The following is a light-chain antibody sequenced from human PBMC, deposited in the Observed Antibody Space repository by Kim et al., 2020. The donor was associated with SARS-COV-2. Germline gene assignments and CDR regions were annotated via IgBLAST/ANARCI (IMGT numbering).Light chain of an antibody. CDR3: QQRGT. Sequence: EIVLTQSPVTLSLSPGERATLSCRASQSVSSYLAWYQQKPGQAPRLLIYDASNRATGIPARFSGSGSGTDFTLTISSLEPEDFAVYYCQQRGTFGPGTKVDIK. V-gene: IGKV3-11*01. CDR1: QSVSSY. J-gene: IGKJ3*01. CDR2: DAS.